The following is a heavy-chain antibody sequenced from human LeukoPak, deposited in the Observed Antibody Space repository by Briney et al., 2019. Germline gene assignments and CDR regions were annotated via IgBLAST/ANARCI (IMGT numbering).Heavy chain of an antibody. CDR2: ITRSSTTI. Sequence: GGSLRLSCAASGFNFSIYSMNWVRQAPGKGLEWVSYITRSSTTIYYADSVKGRFTISRDNAKNSLYLQMSSLRAEDTAIYYCAKDPLFSSNWYGYFQHWGQGTLVTVSS. J-gene: IGHJ1*01. CDR3: AKDPLFSSNWYGYFQH. D-gene: IGHD6-13*01. V-gene: IGHV3-48*01. CDR1: GFNFSIYS.